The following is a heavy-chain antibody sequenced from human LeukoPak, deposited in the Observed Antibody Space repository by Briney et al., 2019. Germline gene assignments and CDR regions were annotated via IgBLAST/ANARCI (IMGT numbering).Heavy chain of an antibody. J-gene: IGHJ5*02. CDR2: INSGGSST. D-gene: IGHD6-13*01. V-gene: IGHV3-74*01. CDR1: GFTFSNYW. Sequence: GGSLRLSCAASGFTFSNYWMHWVRQAPGKGLVWVSRINSGGSSTSYADSVKGRFTLSRDNAKNTLYLQMNSLRAEDTAVYYCARDGSSWSNWLDPWGRGALVTVSS. CDR3: ARDGSSWSNWLDP.